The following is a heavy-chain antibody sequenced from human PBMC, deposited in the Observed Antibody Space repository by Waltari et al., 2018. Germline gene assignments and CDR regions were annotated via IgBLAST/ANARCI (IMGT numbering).Heavy chain of an antibody. J-gene: IGHJ4*02. CDR3: ARGRMVQGVTESGLFDY. CDR1: GGSISSGGYY. D-gene: IGHD3-10*01. CDR2: IYYSGST. Sequence: QVQLQESGPGLVKPSQTLSLTCTVSGGSISSGGYYWSWIRQHPGKGLEWIGYIYYSGSTYYHPSLKSRVTISVDTSKNQFSLKLSSVTAADTAVYYCARGRMVQGVTESGLFDYWGQGTLVTVSS. V-gene: IGHV4-31*03.